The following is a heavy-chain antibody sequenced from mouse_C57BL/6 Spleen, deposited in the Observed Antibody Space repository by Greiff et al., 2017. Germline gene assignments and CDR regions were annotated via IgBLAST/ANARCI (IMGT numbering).Heavy chain of an antibody. Sequence: QVQLQQPGAELVKPGASVKMSCKASGYTFTSYWITWVKQRPGQGLEWIGDIYPGSGSTNYNEKFKSKATLTVDTSSSTAYMQLSSLTSEDSAVYYCARGYYYGSSPNYFDYWGQGTTLTVSS. CDR3: ARGYYYGSSPNYFDY. D-gene: IGHD1-1*01. J-gene: IGHJ2*01. CDR2: IYPGSGST. CDR1: GYTFTSYW. V-gene: IGHV1-55*01.